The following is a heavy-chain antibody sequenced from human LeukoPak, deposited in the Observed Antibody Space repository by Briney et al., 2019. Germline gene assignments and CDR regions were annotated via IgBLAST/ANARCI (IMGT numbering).Heavy chain of an antibody. CDR3: ARSSVLLWFGELKFDP. J-gene: IGHJ5*02. D-gene: IGHD3-10*01. CDR1: GGSISSYY. CDR2: IYYSGST. V-gene: IGHV4-59*01. Sequence: SETLSLTCTVSGGSISSYYWSWIRQPPGKGLEWIGYIYYSGSTNYNPSLKSRVTISVDTSKNQFSLELSSVTAADTAVYYCARSSVLLWFGELKFDPWGQGTLVTVSS.